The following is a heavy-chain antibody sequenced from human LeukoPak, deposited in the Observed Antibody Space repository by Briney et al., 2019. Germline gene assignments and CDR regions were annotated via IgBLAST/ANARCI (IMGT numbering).Heavy chain of an antibody. Sequence: GGSLRLSCAASGFTFSDYYMSWIRQAPGKGLEWVSYISSSGSTIYYADSVKGRFTISRDNAKNSLYLRMNSLRAEDTAVYYCAREGSYSSSAGYYFDYWGQGTLVTVSS. D-gene: IGHD6-6*01. CDR2: ISSSGSTI. V-gene: IGHV3-11*04. J-gene: IGHJ4*02. CDR3: AREGSYSSSAGYYFDY. CDR1: GFTFSDYY.